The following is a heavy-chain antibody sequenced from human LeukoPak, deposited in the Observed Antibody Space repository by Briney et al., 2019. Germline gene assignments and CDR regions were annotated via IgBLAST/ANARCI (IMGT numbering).Heavy chain of an antibody. CDR3: AKKGYYDGSGYYMYYFDH. D-gene: IGHD3-22*01. J-gene: IGHJ4*02. CDR2: IYYSGST. CDR1: GESISGFY. V-gene: IGHV4-59*12. Sequence: PSETLSLTRTASGESISGFYWNWIRQPPGKGLEWIGYIYYSGSTNYNPSLKSRVTISIDTSKNQFSLKLSSVTAADTAVYYCAKKGYYDGSGYYMYYFDHWGQGTLVTVSS.